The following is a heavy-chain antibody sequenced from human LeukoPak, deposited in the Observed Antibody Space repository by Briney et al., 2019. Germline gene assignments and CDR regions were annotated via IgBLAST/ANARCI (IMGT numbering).Heavy chain of an antibody. Sequence: ASVKVSCKASGYTFTSYYMHWVRQAPGQGLEWMGIINPSGGSTSYAQKFQGRVTMTRDTSTSTVYMELSSLRSEDTAVYYCATGGYGDYVLNWFDPWGQGTLVTVSS. J-gene: IGHJ5*02. CDR2: INPSGGST. CDR3: ATGGYGDYVLNWFDP. V-gene: IGHV1-46*01. CDR1: GYTFTSYY. D-gene: IGHD4-17*01.